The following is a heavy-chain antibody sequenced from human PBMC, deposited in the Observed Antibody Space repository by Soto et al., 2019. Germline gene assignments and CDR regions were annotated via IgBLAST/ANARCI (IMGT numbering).Heavy chain of an antibody. CDR1: GGSISSSSYY. CDR2: IYYSGST. D-gene: IGHD3-9*01. Sequence: SETLSLTCTVSGGSISSSSYYWGWIRQPPGKGLEWIGSIYYSGSTYYNPSLKSRVTISVDTSKNQFSLKLSSVTAADTAVYYCARYYDILTGYYHDLHPLIWGQGTLVTVSS. J-gene: IGHJ4*02. V-gene: IGHV4-39*01. CDR3: ARYYDILTGYYHDLHPLI.